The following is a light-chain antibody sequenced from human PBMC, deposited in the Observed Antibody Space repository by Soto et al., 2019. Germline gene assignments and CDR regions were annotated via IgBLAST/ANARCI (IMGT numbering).Light chain of an antibody. CDR1: NIGSKS. CDR3: QVWESSSDQVI. Sequence: SYELTQPPSVSVAPGQTATITCGGNNIGSKSVHWYQQKAGQAPVLVVHDDTDRPSGIPERFSGSNSGSTATLTISRVEAGDEADYYCQVWESSSDQVIFAGGTKVTVL. CDR2: DDT. J-gene: IGLJ2*01. V-gene: IGLV3-21*02.